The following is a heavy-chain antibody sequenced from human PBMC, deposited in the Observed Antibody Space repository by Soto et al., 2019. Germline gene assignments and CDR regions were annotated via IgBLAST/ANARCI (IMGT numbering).Heavy chain of an antibody. CDR3: ARMGLTGPLITPGYIAVAGYPFDY. CDR2: MNPNSGNT. V-gene: IGHV1-8*01. CDR1: GYTFTSYD. D-gene: IGHD6-19*01. Sequence: ASVKVSCKASGYTFTSYDINWVRQATGQGLEWMGWMNPNSGNTGYAQKFQGRVTMTRNTSISTAYMELSSLRSEDTAVYYCARMGLTGPLITPGYIAVAGYPFDYWGQGTLVTVSS. J-gene: IGHJ4*02.